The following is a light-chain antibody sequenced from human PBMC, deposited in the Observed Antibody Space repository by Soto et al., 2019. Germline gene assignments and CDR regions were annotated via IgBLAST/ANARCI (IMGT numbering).Light chain of an antibody. CDR3: QQYNSYSWT. J-gene: IGKJ1*01. CDR1: QSISSW. V-gene: IGKV1-5*01. Sequence: DIQMTHSPSTLSASLGDRVTITWWASQSISSWLAWYQQKKGKAPKLLIYDASSLESGVPSRFSGSGYGTEFNLTISSLQPDDFATYYCQQYNSYSWTFGQGTKVDIK. CDR2: DAS.